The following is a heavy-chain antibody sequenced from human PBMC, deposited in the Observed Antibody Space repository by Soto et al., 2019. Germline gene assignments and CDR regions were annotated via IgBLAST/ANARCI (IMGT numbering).Heavy chain of an antibody. CDR2: VSAGGDMT. CDR1: GFTFSSYA. CDR3: ARDDRGGSGSPASYYYSGLDV. D-gene: IGHD3-10*01. V-gene: IGHV3-23*01. Sequence: DVQLLESGGHLVQPGGSLRLSCAASGFTFSSYAMSWVRQAPGMGLEWVSSVSAGGDMTYYSDSVKGRFTISRDNSNKALFLQMYCMRIEDTALYYCARDDRGGSGSPASYYYSGLDVWGQGATVTVSS. J-gene: IGHJ6*02.